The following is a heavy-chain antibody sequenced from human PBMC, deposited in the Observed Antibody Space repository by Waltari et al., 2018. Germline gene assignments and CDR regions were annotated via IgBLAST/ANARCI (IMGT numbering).Heavy chain of an antibody. J-gene: IGHJ4*02. CDR2: IIPILGIA. Sequence: QVQLVQSGAEVKKTGSSVKVSCKASVGTFSSYAISWVRKAPGQGLEWMGGIIPILGIANYAQKFQGRVTITADKSTSTAYMELSSLRSEDTAVYYCARGRYYDSSGYSPAYWGQGTLVTVSS. CDR1: VGTFSSYA. V-gene: IGHV1-69*10. CDR3: ARGRYYDSSGYSPAY. D-gene: IGHD3-22*01.